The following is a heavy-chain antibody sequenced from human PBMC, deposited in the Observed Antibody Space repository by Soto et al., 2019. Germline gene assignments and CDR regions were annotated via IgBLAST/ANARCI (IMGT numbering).Heavy chain of an antibody. CDR1: GFSFSGSA. CDR2: IRSKVNSYAT. CDR3: TRHHDSSGYYLGY. J-gene: IGHJ4*02. Sequence: EVQLVESGGGLVQPGGSLKLSCAASGFSFSGSAMHWVRQASGKGLEWVGRIRSKVNSYATAYAASLKGRFTISRDDSKNTAYLQMNSLKTEDTAVYYCTRHHDSSGYYLGYWGQGTLVTVSS. V-gene: IGHV3-73*02. D-gene: IGHD3-22*01.